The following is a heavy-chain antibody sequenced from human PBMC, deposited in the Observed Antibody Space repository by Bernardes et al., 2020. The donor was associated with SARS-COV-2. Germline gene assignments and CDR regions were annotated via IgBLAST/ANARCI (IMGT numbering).Heavy chain of an antibody. CDR1: GGSISSGGYY. V-gene: IGHV4-31*03. CDR3: ARYDYYDESGYNYGMDV. D-gene: IGHD3-22*01. CDR2: IYYSGST. J-gene: IGHJ6*02. Sequence: SETLSLTCTVSGGSISSGGYYWSWIRQHPGKGLEWIGYIYYSGSTYYNPSLKSRVTISVDTSMNQFSLKLSSVTAADTAVYYCARYDYYDESGYNYGMDVWGQGTTVTVSS.